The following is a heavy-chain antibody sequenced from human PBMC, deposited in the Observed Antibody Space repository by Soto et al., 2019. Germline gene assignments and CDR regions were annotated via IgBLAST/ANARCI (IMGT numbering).Heavy chain of an antibody. V-gene: IGHV4-31*03. Sequence: PSETLSRTCTVSGGSISSGGYYWSWILQHPGKGLEWIGYIYYSGSTYYNPSLKSRVTISVDTSKNQFSLKLSSVTAADTAVYYCARLPGSHFDYWGQGTLVTVSS. CDR1: GGSISSGGYY. CDR2: IYYSGST. D-gene: IGHD3-9*01. CDR3: ARLPGSHFDY. J-gene: IGHJ4*02.